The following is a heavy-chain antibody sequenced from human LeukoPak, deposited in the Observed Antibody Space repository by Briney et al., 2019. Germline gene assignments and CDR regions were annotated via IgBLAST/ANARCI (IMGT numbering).Heavy chain of an antibody. V-gene: IGHV4-59*01. J-gene: IGHJ4*02. CDR2: IFYSGST. CDR3: ARSPLGTAHYFDS. CDR1: GGSISTYY. Sequence: SETLSLTCTVSGGSISTYYWSWIRQPPGKGLEWIGYIFYSGSTNYNPSLKSRVTISVDTSKNQFSLKLSSVTAAGTAVYYCARSPLGTAHYFDSWGRGTLVTVSS.